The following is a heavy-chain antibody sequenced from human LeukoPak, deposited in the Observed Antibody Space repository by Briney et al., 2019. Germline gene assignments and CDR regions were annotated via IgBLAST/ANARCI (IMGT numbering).Heavy chain of an antibody. J-gene: IGHJ6*03. V-gene: IGHV3-7*01. CDR3: AREDNVWNLLYNYYMDV. CDR1: GFTFSNYW. D-gene: IGHD1-1*01. CDR2: IKQDGSEK. Sequence: GGSLRLSCAASGFTFSNYWMSWVRQAPGKGLEWVANIKQDGSEKYYVDSVKGRFTISRANAKNSLYLQMNSLRAEDTAVYYCAREDNVWNLLYNYYMDVWGKGTTVTVSS.